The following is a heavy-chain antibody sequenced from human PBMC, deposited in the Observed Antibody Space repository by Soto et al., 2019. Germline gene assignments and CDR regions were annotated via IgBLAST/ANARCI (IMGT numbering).Heavy chain of an antibody. V-gene: IGHV4-31*03. J-gene: IGHJ4*02. Sequence: SDTQSLTCSFSGVSLSSGTYYWTWLRQHPGKGLEWIGYIYYSGASYFNPSLQSRISMSIDTSENQFSLNLSSVTAADTALYYCASGRVIASSPLDYWGQGNVVNVSA. CDR2: IYYSGAS. D-gene: IGHD2-21*01. CDR1: GVSLSSGTYY. CDR3: ASGRVIASSPLDY.